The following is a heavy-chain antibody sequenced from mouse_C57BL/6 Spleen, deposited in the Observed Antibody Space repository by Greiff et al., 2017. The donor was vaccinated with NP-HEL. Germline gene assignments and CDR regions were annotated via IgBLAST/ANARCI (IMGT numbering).Heavy chain of an antibody. Sequence: EVQLQQSGPELVKPGASVKISCKASGYTFTDYYMNWVKQSHGKSLEWIGDINPNNGGTSYNQKFKGKATLTVDKSSSTAYMELRSLTSEDSAVYYCARRRGSSLGDYWGQRTSVTVSS. CDR3: ARRRGSSLGDY. D-gene: IGHD1-1*01. CDR1: GYTFTDYY. J-gene: IGHJ4*01. CDR2: INPNNGGT. V-gene: IGHV1-26*01.